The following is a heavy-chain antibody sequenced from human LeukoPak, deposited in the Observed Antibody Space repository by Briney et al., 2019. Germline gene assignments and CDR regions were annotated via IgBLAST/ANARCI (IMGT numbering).Heavy chain of an antibody. CDR2: IYTSGST. J-gene: IGHJ6*03. CDR1: GGSISSGSYY. V-gene: IGHV4-61*02. CDR3: AGCYSSSGYYYYYMDV. Sequence: SQTLSLTCTVSGGSISSGSYYWSWIRQPAGKGLEWIGRIYTSGSTNYNPSLKSRVTISVDTSKNQFSLKLSSVTAADTAVYYCAGCYSSSGYYYYYMDVWGKGTTVTVSS. D-gene: IGHD6-6*01.